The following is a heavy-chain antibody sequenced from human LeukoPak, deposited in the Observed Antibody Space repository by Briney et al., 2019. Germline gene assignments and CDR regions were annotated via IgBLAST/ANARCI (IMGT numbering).Heavy chain of an antibody. CDR1: GGTFSSYA. J-gene: IGHJ5*02. CDR2: IIPIFGTA. V-gene: IGHV1-69*13. Sequence: SVKVSCKASGGTFSSYAISWVRQAPGQGLEWMGGIIPIFGTANYAQKFQGRVTITADESTSTAYMVLSSLRSEDTAVHYCARRRRYCSGGSCGNKFDPWGQGTLVTVSS. D-gene: IGHD2-15*01. CDR3: ARRRRYCSGGSCGNKFDP.